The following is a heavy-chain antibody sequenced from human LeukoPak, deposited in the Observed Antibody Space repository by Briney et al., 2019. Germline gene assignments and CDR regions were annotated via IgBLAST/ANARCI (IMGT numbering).Heavy chain of an antibody. Sequence: SETLSLTCTVSGGSISSYYWSWIRQPAGKGLEWIGRIYTSGSTNYNPSLKSRVTMSVDTSKNQFSLKLSSVTAADTAVYYCARGFYGSGSYSPPYYYMDVWGKGTTVTISS. D-gene: IGHD3-10*01. CDR1: GGSISSYY. CDR3: ARGFYGSGSYSPPYYYMDV. V-gene: IGHV4-4*07. J-gene: IGHJ6*03. CDR2: IYTSGST.